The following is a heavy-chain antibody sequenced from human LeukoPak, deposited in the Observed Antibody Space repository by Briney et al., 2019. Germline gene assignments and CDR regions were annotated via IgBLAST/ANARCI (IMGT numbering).Heavy chain of an antibody. D-gene: IGHD3-3*01. J-gene: IGHJ4*02. CDR2: IYPRDGRT. Sequence: GASVKVSCKASGGTFTSYAISWGRQAPGQGLEWMGMIYPRDGRTSYAQKFQGRVTVTRDTSPSTVHMELSGLRSEDTAVYYCARDQEGFFYWGQRTLVTVSS. CDR3: ARDQEGFFY. CDR1: GGTFTSYA. V-gene: IGHV1-46*01.